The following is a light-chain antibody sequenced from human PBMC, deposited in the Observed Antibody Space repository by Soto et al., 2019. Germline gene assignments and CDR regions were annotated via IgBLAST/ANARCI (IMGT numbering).Light chain of an antibody. V-gene: IGLV2-14*01. CDR1: SSDVGGYNH. CDR2: DVS. J-gene: IGLJ2*01. Sequence: QPVLTQPASVSGSPGQSITVSCTGTSSDVGGYNHVCWYQQHPGKAPKLMIYDVSNRPSGVSYRFSGSKSGNTASLTISGLQAEDEADYYCSSYTSSNTVIFGGGTKLTVL. CDR3: SSYTSSNTVI.